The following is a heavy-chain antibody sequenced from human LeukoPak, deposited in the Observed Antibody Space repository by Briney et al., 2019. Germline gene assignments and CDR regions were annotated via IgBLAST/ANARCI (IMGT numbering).Heavy chain of an antibody. CDR3: ASGSGWYNFDY. D-gene: IGHD6-19*01. V-gene: IGHV1-69*04. J-gene: IGHJ4*02. Sequence: GASVTVSFKASGGIFSSYAISWVRQAPGQGLEWMGRIIPILGIANYAEKFQGRVTITADKSTSTAYMELSSLRSEDTAVYYCASGSGWYNFDYWGQGTGVIVSS. CDR1: GGIFSSYA. CDR2: IIPILGIA.